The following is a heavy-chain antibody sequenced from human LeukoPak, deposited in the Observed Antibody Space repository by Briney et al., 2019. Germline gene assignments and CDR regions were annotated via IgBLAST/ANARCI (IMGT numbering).Heavy chain of an antibody. V-gene: IGHV1-18*01. Sequence: GAPVKVSCKSSGGTFSSYGISWVRQAPGQGLAWMGWFSAYNGNTNYAQTLQGRVTMPPDTPTSTAYMELRSLRSDDTPVYYSARRHSYGAPLLFDYWGQGTLVTVPS. CDR1: GGTFSSYG. CDR3: ARRHSYGAPLLFDY. CDR2: FSAYNGNT. J-gene: IGHJ4*02. D-gene: IGHD2-15*01.